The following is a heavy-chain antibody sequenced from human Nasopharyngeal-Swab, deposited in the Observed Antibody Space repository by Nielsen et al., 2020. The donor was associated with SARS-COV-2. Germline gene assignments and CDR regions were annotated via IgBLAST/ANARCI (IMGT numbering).Heavy chain of an antibody. D-gene: IGHD2-2*01. V-gene: IGHV4-61*02. CDR2: IYTSGST. CDR3: AGGRVVPAASRYGMDV. Sequence: RQAPGKGLEWIGRIYTSGSTNYNPSLKSRVTISVDTSKNQFPLKLSSVAAADTAVYYCAGGRVVPAASRYGMDVWGQGTTVTVSS. J-gene: IGHJ6*02.